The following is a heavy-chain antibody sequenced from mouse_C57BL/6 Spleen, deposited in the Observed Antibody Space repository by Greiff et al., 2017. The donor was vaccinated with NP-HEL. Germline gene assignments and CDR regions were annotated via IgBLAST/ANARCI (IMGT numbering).Heavy chain of an antibody. CDR2: ISSGSSTI. CDR3: ARTGTRYYYAMDY. Sequence: EVQLVESGGGLVKPGGSLKLSCAASGFTFSDYGMHWVRQAPEKGLEWVAYISSGSSTIYYVDTVKGRFTFSRDNAKNTLFLQMTSLRSEDTAMYYCARTGTRYYYAMDYWGQGTSVTVSS. V-gene: IGHV5-17*01. CDR1: GFTFSDYG. J-gene: IGHJ4*01. D-gene: IGHD4-1*01.